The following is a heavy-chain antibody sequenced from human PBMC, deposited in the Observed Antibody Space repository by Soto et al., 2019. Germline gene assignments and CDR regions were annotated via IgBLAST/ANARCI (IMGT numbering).Heavy chain of an antibody. J-gene: IGHJ4*02. V-gene: IGHV4-31*03. D-gene: IGHD6-13*01. CDR3: AREERQQLVWGGGSSLDY. Sequence: SETLSLTCTVSGGSISSGGYYWSWIRQHPGKGLEWIGYIYYSGSTYYNPSLKSRVTISVDTSKNQFSLKLSSVTAADTAVYYCAREERQQLVWGGGSSLDYWGQGTLVTVSS. CDR1: GGSISSGGYY. CDR2: IYYSGST.